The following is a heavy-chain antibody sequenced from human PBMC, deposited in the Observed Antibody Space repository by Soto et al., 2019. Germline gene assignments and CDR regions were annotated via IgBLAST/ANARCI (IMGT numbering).Heavy chain of an antibody. D-gene: IGHD6-19*01. CDR3: ARGGSGWYEGAFDI. CDR2: IIPIFGTA. CDR1: GGTFSSYA. V-gene: IGHV1-69*05. Sequence: SVKVSCKASGGTFSSYAISWVRQAPGQGLEWMGGIIPIFGTANYAQKFQGRVTITTDESTSTAYMELSSLRSDDTAVYYCARGGSGWYEGAFDIWGQGTMVTVSS. J-gene: IGHJ3*02.